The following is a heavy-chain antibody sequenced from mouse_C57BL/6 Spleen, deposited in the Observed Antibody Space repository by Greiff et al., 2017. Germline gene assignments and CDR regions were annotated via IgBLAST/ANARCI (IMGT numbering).Heavy chain of an antibody. J-gene: IGHJ3*01. D-gene: IGHD3-2*02. CDR2: INPSNGGT. CDR3: ARARGSSGYRAGFAY. V-gene: IGHV1-53*01. CDR1: GYTFTSYR. Sequence: QVQLQQSGPELVKPGASVKLSCKASGYTFTSYRMHWVKQRPGQGLEWIGDINPSNGGTNYNEKFKSKATVTVDKSSSTAYMQISSLTSEDSAVYFCARARGSSGYRAGFAYWGQGTLVTVSA.